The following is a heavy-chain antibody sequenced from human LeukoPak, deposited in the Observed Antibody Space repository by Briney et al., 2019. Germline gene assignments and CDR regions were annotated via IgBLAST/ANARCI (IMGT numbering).Heavy chain of an antibody. J-gene: IGHJ6*02. CDR1: GFTFSSYS. Sequence: PGGSLRLSCAASGFTFSSYSMNWVRQAPGKGLEWVSYISSSSSTIYYADSVKGRLTISRDNAKNSLYLQMNSLRAEDTAVYYCAKATVTTRDYYYGMDVWGQGTTVTVSS. D-gene: IGHD4-11*01. V-gene: IGHV3-48*01. CDR3: AKATVTTRDYYYGMDV. CDR2: ISSSSSTI.